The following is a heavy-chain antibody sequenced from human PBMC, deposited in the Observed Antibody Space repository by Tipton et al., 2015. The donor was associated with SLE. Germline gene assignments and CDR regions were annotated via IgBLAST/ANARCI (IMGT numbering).Heavy chain of an antibody. CDR2: IWYDGSDK. V-gene: IGHV3-33*01. J-gene: IGHJ4*02. CDR1: AFPFSSYG. D-gene: IGHD6-19*01. Sequence: SLRLSCAASAFPFSSYGMHWVRQAPGKGLEWVAVIWYDGSDKYYADSVKGRFTISRDNSKNTLYLQMNSLRAEDTAVYYCARDLGKQWLVGDSWGQGTLVTVSS. CDR3: ARDLGKQWLVGDS.